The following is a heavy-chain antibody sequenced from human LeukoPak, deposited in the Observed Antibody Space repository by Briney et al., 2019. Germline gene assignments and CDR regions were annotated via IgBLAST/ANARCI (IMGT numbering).Heavy chain of an antibody. CDR2: INPNSGGT. J-gene: IGHJ4*02. CDR3: ARGLYGSGSYGDY. D-gene: IGHD3-10*01. Sequence: GASVKVSCKASGYSFTSHYMHWVRQAPGQGLEWMGWINPNSGGTNYAQKFQGRVTMTRDTSISTAYMELSRLRSDDTAVYYCARGLYGSGSYGDYWGQGTLVTVSS. CDR1: GYSFTSHY. V-gene: IGHV1-2*02.